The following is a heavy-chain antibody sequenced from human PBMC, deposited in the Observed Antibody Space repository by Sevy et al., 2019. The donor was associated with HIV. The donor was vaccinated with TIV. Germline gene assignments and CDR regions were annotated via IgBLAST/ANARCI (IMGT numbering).Heavy chain of an antibody. Sequence: GGSLRLSCAASGFTFSSYAMHWVRQAPGKGLEWVAVISYDGSNKYYADSVKGRFTISRDNSKNTLYLQMNSLRAEDTAVYYCARGIVVVPATWYYGMDVWGQGTTVTVSS. D-gene: IGHD2-15*01. CDR3: ARGIVVVPATWYYGMDV. CDR2: ISYDGSNK. V-gene: IGHV3-30*04. J-gene: IGHJ6*02. CDR1: GFTFSSYA.